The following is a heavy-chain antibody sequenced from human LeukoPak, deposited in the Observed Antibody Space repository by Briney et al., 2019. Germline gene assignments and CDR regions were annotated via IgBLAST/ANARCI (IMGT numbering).Heavy chain of an antibody. J-gene: IGHJ4*02. D-gene: IGHD3-16*02. CDR2: IKQDGSEK. V-gene: IGHV3-7*03. CDR1: GFTFSSYW. Sequence: GGSLRLSCAASGFTFSSYWMSWVRQAPGKGLEWVANIKQDGSEKYYVDSVKGRFTISRDNAKNSLYLQMNSLRAEDTAVYYCARDPTPYDYVWGSYRLEDYWGLGTLVTVSS. CDR3: ARDPTPYDYVWGSYRLEDY.